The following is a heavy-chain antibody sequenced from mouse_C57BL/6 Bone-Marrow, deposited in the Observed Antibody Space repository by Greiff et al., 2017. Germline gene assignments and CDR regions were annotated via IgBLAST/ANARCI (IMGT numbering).Heavy chain of an antibody. D-gene: IGHD2-3*01. CDR3: ASDGYYGAMDY. V-gene: IGHV5-4*03. CDR2: ISDGGSYT. Sequence: EVKLMESGGGLVKPGGSLKLSCAASGFTFSSYAMSWVRQTPEKRLEWVATISDGGSYTYYPDNVKGRFTISRDNAKNNLYLQMSHLKSEDTAMYYCASDGYYGAMDYWGQGTSVTVSS. J-gene: IGHJ4*01. CDR1: GFTFSSYA.